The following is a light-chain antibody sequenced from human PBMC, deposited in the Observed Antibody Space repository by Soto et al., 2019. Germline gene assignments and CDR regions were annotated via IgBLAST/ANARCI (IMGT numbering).Light chain of an antibody. CDR1: SSDVGGYNY. Sequence: QSALTQPASVSGSPGQSITISCTGTSSDVGGYNYVSWYQQHPGKAPKLMIYDVSNRPSGVSNRFSGSKSGNTDSLTISGLQAEDEADYYCSSYTSSRTLQVFGGGTKLTVL. CDR2: DVS. V-gene: IGLV2-14*01. J-gene: IGLJ2*01. CDR3: SSYTSSRTLQV.